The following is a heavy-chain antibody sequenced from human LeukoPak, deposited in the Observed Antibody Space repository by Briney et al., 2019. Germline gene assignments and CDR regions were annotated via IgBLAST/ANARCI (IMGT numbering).Heavy chain of an antibody. CDR1: GFTFDDYA. V-gene: IGHV3-9*01. CDR2: ISWNSGSI. D-gene: IGHD6-6*01. Sequence: GGSLRLSCAASGFTFDDYAMHSVRQAPGKGLEWVSGISWNSGSIGYADSVKGRFTISRDNAKNSLYLQMNSLRAEDTALYYCAKDIYSSSSAGFDYWGQGTLVTVSS. CDR3: AKDIYSSSSAGFDY. J-gene: IGHJ4*02.